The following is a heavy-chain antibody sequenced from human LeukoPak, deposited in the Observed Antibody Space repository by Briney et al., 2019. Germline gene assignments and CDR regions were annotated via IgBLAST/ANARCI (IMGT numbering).Heavy chain of an antibody. CDR2: ISGSSGST. D-gene: IGHD3-3*01. CDR1: GFTFSSYA. Sequence: GGSLRLSCAASGFTFSSYAMSWVRQAPGKGLEWVSAISGSSGSTYYADSVKGRFTISRDNSKNTLYLQMNSLRAEDTAVYYCAKDMYYDFWSGYFSNDYWGQGTLVTVSS. V-gene: IGHV3-23*01. CDR3: AKDMYYDFWSGYFSNDY. J-gene: IGHJ4*02.